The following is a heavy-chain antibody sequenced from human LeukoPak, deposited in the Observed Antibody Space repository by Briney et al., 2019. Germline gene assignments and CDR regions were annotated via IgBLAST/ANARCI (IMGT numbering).Heavy chain of an antibody. CDR1: GFTFSSHG. J-gene: IGHJ6*03. Sequence: PGGSLRLSCVASGFTFSSHGMSWVRQAPGKGLEWVSSISSSSSYIYYADSVKGRFTVSRDNAKNSLFLQMNSLRAEDTAVYYCARVDDNYYYYYMDIWGKGTTVTVPS. CDR3: ARVDDNYYYYYMDI. D-gene: IGHD3-22*01. V-gene: IGHV3-21*01. CDR2: ISSSSSYI.